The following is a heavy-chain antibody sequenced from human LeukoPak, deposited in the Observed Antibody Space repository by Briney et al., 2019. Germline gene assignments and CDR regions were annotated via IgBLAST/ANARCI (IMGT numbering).Heavy chain of an antibody. J-gene: IGHJ4*02. Sequence: ASVKVSCKASGYTFTSYGISWVRQAPGQGLEWMGWISAYNSNTNYAQKLQGRVTMTTDTSTSTAYMELRSLRSDDTAVYYCARDCSSTSCSPFDYWGQGTLVTVSS. CDR2: ISAYNSNT. CDR3: ARDCSSTSCSPFDY. D-gene: IGHD2-2*01. V-gene: IGHV1-18*01. CDR1: GYTFTSYG.